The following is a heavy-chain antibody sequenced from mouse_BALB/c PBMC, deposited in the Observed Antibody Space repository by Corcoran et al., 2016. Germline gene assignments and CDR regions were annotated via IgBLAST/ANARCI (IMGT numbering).Heavy chain of an antibody. CDR3: ARGTMIKAMDY. D-gene: IGHD2-4*01. V-gene: IGHV3-6*02. Sequence: DVQLQESGPGLVEPSQSLSLTCSVTGYSITSGYYWNWIRQFPGNKLEWMGYISYDGSNNYNPSLKNRISITRDTSKNQFFLKLNSVTTEDTATYYCARGTMIKAMDYWGQGTSVTVSS. CDR1: GYSITSGYY. CDR2: ISYDGSN. J-gene: IGHJ4*01.